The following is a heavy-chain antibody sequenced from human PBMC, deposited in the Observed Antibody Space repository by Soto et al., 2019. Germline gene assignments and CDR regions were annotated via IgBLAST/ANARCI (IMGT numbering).Heavy chain of an antibody. J-gene: IGHJ6*03. CDR2: IYYSGST. Sequence: SETLSLTCTVSGGSISSYYWSWIRQPPGKGLEWIGYIYYSGSTNYNPSLKSRVTISVDTSKNQFSLKLSSVTAADTAVYYCASKSIAARRHYYYYYMDVWGKGTTVTVS. D-gene: IGHD6-6*01. CDR1: GGSISSYY. CDR3: ASKSIAARRHYYYYYMDV. V-gene: IGHV4-59*01.